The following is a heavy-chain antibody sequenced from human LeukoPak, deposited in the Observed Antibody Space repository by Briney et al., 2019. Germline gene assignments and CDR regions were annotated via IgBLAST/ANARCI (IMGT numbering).Heavy chain of an antibody. Sequence: EASVKVSCKVSGYPLTELSIHWVRQATGQGLEWMGWMNPNSGNTGYAQKFQGRVTMTRNTSISTAYMELSSLRSEDTAVYYCARVGMVRGDPSNYYYYYMDVWGKGTTVTISS. D-gene: IGHD3-10*01. CDR3: ARVGMVRGDPSNYYYYYMDV. CDR2: MNPNSGNT. J-gene: IGHJ6*03. V-gene: IGHV1-8*01. CDR1: GYPLTELS.